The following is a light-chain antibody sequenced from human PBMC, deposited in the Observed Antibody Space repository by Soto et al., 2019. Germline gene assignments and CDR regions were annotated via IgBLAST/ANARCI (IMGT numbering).Light chain of an antibody. CDR3: QQGDSFPFT. V-gene: IGKV1-12*01. CDR1: QDISSC. Sequence: DIQMTQSPSSVSASVGDRVTITCRASQDISSCVAWYQQKPGKAPKLLISAASSLQSGVPRRFSGSGSGTDFTLVISSLQAEDFATYFCQQGDSFPFTFGGGTKVDIK. J-gene: IGKJ4*01. CDR2: AAS.